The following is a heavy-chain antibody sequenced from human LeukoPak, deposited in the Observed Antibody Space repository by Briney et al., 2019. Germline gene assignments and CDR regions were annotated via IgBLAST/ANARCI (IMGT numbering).Heavy chain of an antibody. V-gene: IGHV3-7*03. J-gene: IGHJ4*02. D-gene: IGHD2-15*01. CDR2: IKQDGSEK. CDR3: ATLCSGGSCYDTTRDY. CDR1: GFTFSSYW. Sequence: GALRLSCAASGFTFSSYWMSWVRQAPAKGLEWVANIKQDGSEKYYVDSVKGRFTISRDNAKNSLYLQMNSLRSEDTAVYYCATLCSGGSCYDTTRDYWGQGTLVTVSS.